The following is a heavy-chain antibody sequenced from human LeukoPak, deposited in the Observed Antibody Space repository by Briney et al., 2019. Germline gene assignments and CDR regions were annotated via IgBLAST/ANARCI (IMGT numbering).Heavy chain of an antibody. J-gene: IGHJ4*02. Sequence: GGSLRLSCATSGFLFSDFSMTWVRQAPGKGLEWISTTNSGGTTTYYAESVKGRFTISRDNFKNALYLQMSSLRVEDTAIYYCAKQSYARSLGEGGPGTLVTVSS. CDR3: AKQSYARSLGE. D-gene: IGHD3-10*02. CDR2: TNSGGTTT. V-gene: IGHV3-23*01. CDR1: GFLFSDFS.